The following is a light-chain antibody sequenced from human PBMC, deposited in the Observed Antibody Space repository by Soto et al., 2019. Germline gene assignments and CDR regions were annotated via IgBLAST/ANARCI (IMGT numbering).Light chain of an antibody. J-gene: IGKJ1*01. CDR3: QHYGTTPWT. CDR1: QSVCSRC. V-gene: IGKV3-20*01. CDR2: GAS. Sequence: ETVLTQSPGTLSLSPGERVTLSCRASQSVCSRCLAWYQQKPGQSPRLLIYGASTRATGIPDRFSGSGSGTDCTLTISRLEPEEFAVYYCQHYGTTPWTFGQGTKVGIK.